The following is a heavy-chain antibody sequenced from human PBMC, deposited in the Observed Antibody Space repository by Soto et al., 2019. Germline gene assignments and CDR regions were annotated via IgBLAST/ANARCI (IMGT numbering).Heavy chain of an antibody. D-gene: IGHD6-6*01. J-gene: IGHJ4*02. V-gene: IGHV3-15*07. CDR2: IKSKTDGGTT. CDR1: GFTFSKAW. CDR3: TTDSRLLVGGVWFDY. Sequence: EVRLVESGGGLVKPGGSLRLSCAASGFTFSKAWMNWVRQAPGKGLEWVARIKSKTDGGTTYYGAPVKGRFTISRNDSKNTLSLQMNSLKMEDTAVYYCTTDSRLLVGGVWFDYWGQGTLVTVSS.